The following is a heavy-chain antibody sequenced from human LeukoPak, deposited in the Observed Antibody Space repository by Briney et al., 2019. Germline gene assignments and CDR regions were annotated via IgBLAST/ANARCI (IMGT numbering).Heavy chain of an antibody. V-gene: IGHV3-21*01. CDR2: ISSSSSYI. D-gene: IGHD6-19*01. Sequence: PGGSLSLSCAASGFTFSSYSMNWVRQAPGKGLEWVSSISSSSSYIYYADSVEGRFTISRDNAKNSLYLQMNSLRAEDTAVYYCARADIAVAFKDWGQGTLVTVSS. J-gene: IGHJ4*02. CDR1: GFTFSSYS. CDR3: ARADIAVAFKD.